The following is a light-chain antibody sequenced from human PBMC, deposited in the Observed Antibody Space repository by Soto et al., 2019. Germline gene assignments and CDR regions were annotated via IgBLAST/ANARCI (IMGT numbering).Light chain of an antibody. Sequence: QSVLTQPASVSGSPGQSITISCTGTSSDVGGYNYVSWYQQHPGKAPNPMIYDVSNRPSGVSNRFSGSKSGNTATLTISGLQAEDEANYYCSSYTHSSVVFGGGTKLTVL. CDR3: SSYTHSSVV. CDR1: SSDVGGYNY. V-gene: IGLV2-14*03. J-gene: IGLJ2*01. CDR2: DVS.